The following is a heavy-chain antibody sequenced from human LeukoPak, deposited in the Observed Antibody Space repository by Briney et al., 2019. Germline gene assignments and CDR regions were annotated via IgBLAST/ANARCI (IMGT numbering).Heavy chain of an antibody. CDR1: GGSFSGYY. J-gene: IGHJ4*02. D-gene: IGHD3-3*01. CDR2: INHSGST. CDR3: ARDTYYDFWSGYYLHYFDY. Sequence: SDTLSLTCAVYGGSFSGYYWSWIRQPPGKGLEWIGEINHSGSTNYNLSLKSRVTISVDTSKNQFSLKLSSVTAADTAVYYCARDTYYDFWSGYYLHYFDYWGQGTLVTVSS. V-gene: IGHV4-34*01.